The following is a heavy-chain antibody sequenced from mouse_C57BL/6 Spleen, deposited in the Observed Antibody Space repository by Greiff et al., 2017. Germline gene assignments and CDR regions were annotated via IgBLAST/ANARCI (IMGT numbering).Heavy chain of an antibody. CDR3: ARGRGLMYAMDY. D-gene: IGHD1-1*01. CDR2: INPSTGGT. CDR1: GYSFTGYC. J-gene: IGHJ4*01. V-gene: IGHV1-42*01. Sequence: VQLQQSGPELVKPGASVKISCKASGYSFTGYCMNWVKQSPEKSLEWIGEINPSTGGTTYNQKFKAKATLTVDKSSSTAYMQLKSLTSEDSAVYYCARGRGLMYAMDYWGQGTSVTVSS.